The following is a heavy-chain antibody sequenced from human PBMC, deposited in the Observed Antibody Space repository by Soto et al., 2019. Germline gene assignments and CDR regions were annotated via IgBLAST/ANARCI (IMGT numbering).Heavy chain of an antibody. CDR3: ARRRYCGADCYSKYYYGMDV. CDR2: IIPVLGVT. D-gene: IGHD2-21*02. CDR1: GSTFSSYT. J-gene: IGHJ6*02. Sequence: QVQLVQSGAEMKRPGSSVKVSCQASGSTFSSYTVSWVRQAPGQGLELMGRIIPVLGVTNYAQKFKGRVTITADKSKTTAYMELSSLRSGDTAVYYCARRRYCGADCYSKYYYGMDVWGQGTTVTVSS. V-gene: IGHV1-69*02.